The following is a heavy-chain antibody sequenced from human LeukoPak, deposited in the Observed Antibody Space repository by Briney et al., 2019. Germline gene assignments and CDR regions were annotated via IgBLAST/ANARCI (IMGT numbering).Heavy chain of an antibody. J-gene: IGHJ4*02. Sequence: PGGSLRLSCAASGFTFSSYAMSWVRQAPGKGLEWVPAISGSGGSTYYADSVKGRFTISRDNSKNTLYLQMNSLRAEDTAVYYCTRVNPEVAGSPFDYWGQGTLVTVSS. CDR1: GFTFSSYA. V-gene: IGHV3-23*01. CDR2: ISGSGGST. D-gene: IGHD6-19*01. CDR3: TRVNPEVAGSPFDY.